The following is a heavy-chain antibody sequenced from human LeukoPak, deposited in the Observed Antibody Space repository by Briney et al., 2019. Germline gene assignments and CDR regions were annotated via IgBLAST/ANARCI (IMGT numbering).Heavy chain of an antibody. V-gene: IGHV3-23*01. CDR3: ARGLGYCSGGSCPSDY. Sequence: PGGSLRLSCAASGFTFSSYAMSWVRQAPGKGLEWVSAISGSGGSTYYADSVKGRFTISRDNAKNSLYLQMNSLRAEDTAVYYCARGLGYCSGGSCPSDYWGQGTLVTVSS. D-gene: IGHD2-15*01. CDR2: ISGSGGST. J-gene: IGHJ4*02. CDR1: GFTFSSYA.